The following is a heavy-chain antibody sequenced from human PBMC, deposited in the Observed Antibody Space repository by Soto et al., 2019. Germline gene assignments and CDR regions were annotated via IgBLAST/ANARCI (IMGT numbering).Heavy chain of an antibody. D-gene: IGHD6-19*01. V-gene: IGHV1-69*13. CDR1: GGTFSSYA. CDR2: IIPIFGTA. Sequence: GASVKVSCKASGGTFSSYAISWVRQAPGQGLEWMGGIIPIFGTANYAQKFQGRVTITADESTSTAYMELSSLRSEDTAVYYCARGYDRWIAVAGTYQENWFDPWGQGTLVTVSS. J-gene: IGHJ5*02. CDR3: ARGYDRWIAVAGTYQENWFDP.